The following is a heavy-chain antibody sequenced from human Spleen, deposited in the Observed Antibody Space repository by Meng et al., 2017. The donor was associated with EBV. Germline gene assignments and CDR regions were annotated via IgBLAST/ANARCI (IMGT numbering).Heavy chain of an antibody. CDR1: GFSLSTSGVG. J-gene: IGHJ5*01. Sequence: QITLKESGPTLVKPTQTLTLTCTFSGFSLSTSGVGVGWIRQPPGKALEWLALIYWDDDTRYSPSLKSRLTITKDTSKNQVVLTMTNVDPVDTATYYCVQSGMRTYGDPDDWEQGVLGTVDS. D-gene: IGHD4-17*01. CDR2: IYWDDDT. CDR3: VQSGMRTYGDPDDWEQGVLGTVDS. V-gene: IGHV2-5*02.